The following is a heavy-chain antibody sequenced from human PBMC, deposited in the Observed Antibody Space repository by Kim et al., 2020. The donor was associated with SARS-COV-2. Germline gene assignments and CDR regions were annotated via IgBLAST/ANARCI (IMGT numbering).Heavy chain of an antibody. CDR1: GFTFSSYA. V-gene: IGHV3-30*04. CDR3: ARDTSGNYYYVMDV. J-gene: IGHJ6*02. Sequence: GGSLRLSCAASGFTFSSYAMHWVRQAPGKGLEWVAVISYDGSNKYYADSVKGRFTISRDNSKNTLYLQMNSLRAEDTAVYYCARDTSGNYYYVMDVWGQGTTVTVSS. D-gene: IGHD3-10*01. CDR2: ISYDGSNK.